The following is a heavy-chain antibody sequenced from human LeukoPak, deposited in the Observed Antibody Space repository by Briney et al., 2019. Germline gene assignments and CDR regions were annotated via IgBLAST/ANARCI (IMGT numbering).Heavy chain of an antibody. D-gene: IGHD2/OR15-2a*01. J-gene: IGHJ3*02. CDR3: ARDQSGIHKYHAFDI. V-gene: IGHV4-59*01. Sequence: KPSETLSLTCTVSGGSISPYYWSWVRQPPGTGLEWIGSIYYSGSTNCNPSLESRVTISVDTSNNQFSLKLSSVTAADTAVYYCARDQSGIHKYHAFDIWGQGSMVSVSS. CDR1: GGSISPYY. CDR2: IYYSGST.